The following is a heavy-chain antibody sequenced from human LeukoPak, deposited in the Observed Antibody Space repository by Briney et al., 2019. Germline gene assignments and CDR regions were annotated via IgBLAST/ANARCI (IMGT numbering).Heavy chain of an antibody. CDR1: GVSLSGHY. D-gene: IGHD1-1*01. J-gene: IGHJ5*02. V-gene: IGHV4-34*01. CDR2: ITERGST. Sequence: SETLSLTCAVSGVSLSGHYWRWIRQSPAKGREWMGEITERGSTNYNPSLKSRVTISRDTSKNHFSLTVSSVTAADTAVYYCARGPITEDGTFHSPNTWGQGTLVTVSS. CDR3: ARGPITEDGTFHSPNT.